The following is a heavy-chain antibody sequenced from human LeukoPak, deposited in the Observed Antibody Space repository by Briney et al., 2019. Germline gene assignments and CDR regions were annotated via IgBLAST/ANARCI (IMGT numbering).Heavy chain of an antibody. D-gene: IGHD4-17*01. CDR2: VYYSGST. CDR3: AKGGDYGSINWFDP. V-gene: IGHV4-59*01. CDR1: GGSISSYY. Sequence: SQTLSLTCTVSGGSISSYYWSWIRHPPGKGLEWIGSVYYSGSTNYNPSLNSRVTISIDTSKNQFSLRLSSVTAADTAVYYCAKGGDYGSINWFDPWGQGTLVTVSS. J-gene: IGHJ5*02.